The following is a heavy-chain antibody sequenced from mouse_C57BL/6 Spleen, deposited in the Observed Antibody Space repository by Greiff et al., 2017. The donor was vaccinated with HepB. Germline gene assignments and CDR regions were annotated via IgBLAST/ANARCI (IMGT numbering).Heavy chain of an antibody. Sequence: QVQLQQPGAGLVKPGASVKLSCKASGYTFTSYWMHWVKQRPGRGLEWIGRIGPNSGGTKYNEKFKSKATLTVDKPSSTAYMQLSSLTSEDSAVYYCARSGSGYGGYAMDDWGQGTSATVSS. J-gene: IGHJ4*01. CDR1: GYTFTSYW. CDR2: IGPNSGGT. D-gene: IGHD3-2*02. CDR3: ARSGSGYGGYAMDD. V-gene: IGHV1-72*01.